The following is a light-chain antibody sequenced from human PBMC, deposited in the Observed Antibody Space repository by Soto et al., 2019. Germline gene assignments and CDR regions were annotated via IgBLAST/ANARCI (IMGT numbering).Light chain of an antibody. CDR2: SNN. Sequence: QSVLTQPPSASGTPGQRVTISCSGSSSNIGSNTVNWYQQLPGTAPKLLIYSNNQRPSGVPDRFTGSKSGTSAFLAISGLQSEDEADYYCAAWDDSLNGYYAFGTGTKDTVL. CDR3: AAWDDSLNGYYA. J-gene: IGLJ1*01. V-gene: IGLV1-44*01. CDR1: SSNIGSNT.